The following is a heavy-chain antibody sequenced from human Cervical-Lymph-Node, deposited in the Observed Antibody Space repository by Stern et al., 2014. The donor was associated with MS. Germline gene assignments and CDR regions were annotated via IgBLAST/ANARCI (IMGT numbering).Heavy chain of an antibody. CDR1: GFSFEDYA. Sequence: VQLVESGGGLVQPGRSLRLSCASSGFSFEDYAMHWVRQVPGKGLEWVSGISWNSGSVRYADSVKGRFTISRDNAKNSLYLQMNSLRPEDTAFYYCAKSSGGESWNSWPHFDYWGQGTLVTVSS. CDR3: AKSSGGESWNSWPHFDY. J-gene: IGHJ4*02. CDR2: ISWNSGSV. V-gene: IGHV3-9*01. D-gene: IGHD1/OR15-1a*01.